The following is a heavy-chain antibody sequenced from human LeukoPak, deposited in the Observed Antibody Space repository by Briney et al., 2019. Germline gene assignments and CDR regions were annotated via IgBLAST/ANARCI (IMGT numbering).Heavy chain of an antibody. Sequence: GGSLRLSCAASGFYFGTRYMHWVRQAPGKGLMWDSRINPEGTERKYADSVRGRFIISRDNGENTLYLQMNSLRVDDTAVYFCARAVAGTGSSDSWGQGTLVTVSS. CDR1: GFYFGTRY. V-gene: IGHV3-74*03. CDR3: ARAVAGTGSSDS. J-gene: IGHJ4*02. CDR2: INPEGTER. D-gene: IGHD6-19*01.